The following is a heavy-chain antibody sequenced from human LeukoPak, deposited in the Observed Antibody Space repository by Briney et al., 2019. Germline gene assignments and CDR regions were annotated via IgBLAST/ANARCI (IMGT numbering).Heavy chain of an antibody. D-gene: IGHD1-26*01. Sequence: GGSLRLSCAASGFTFSSYAMHWVRQAPGKGLEWVAVISYDGSNKYYAYSVKGRFTISRDNSKNTLYLQMNSLRAEDTAVYYCASVTVGATGFDYWGQGTLVTVSS. CDR1: GFTFSSYA. V-gene: IGHV3-30*04. J-gene: IGHJ4*02. CDR3: ASVTVGATGFDY. CDR2: ISYDGSNK.